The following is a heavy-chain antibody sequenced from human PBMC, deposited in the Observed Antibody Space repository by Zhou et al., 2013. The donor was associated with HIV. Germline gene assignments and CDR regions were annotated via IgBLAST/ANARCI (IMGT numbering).Heavy chain of an antibody. Sequence: QVQLVQSGAELKKPGSSVKVSCKASGGTFSSYAISWVRQAPGQGLQWMGRIIPIFGTVNYAQKFRGRVTITADESTSTAYMELSRLRSDDTAVYYCARGPGNYDSSGYYLGPRFNYYYYYMDVWGKGTTVTVSS. D-gene: IGHD3-22*01. J-gene: IGHJ6*03. CDR2: IIPIFGTV. V-gene: IGHV1-69*13. CDR1: GGTFSSYA. CDR3: ARGPGNYDSSGYYLGPRFNYYYYYMDV.